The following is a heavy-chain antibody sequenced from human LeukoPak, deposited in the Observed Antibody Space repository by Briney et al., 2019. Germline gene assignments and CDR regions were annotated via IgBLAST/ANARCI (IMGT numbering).Heavy chain of an antibody. CDR1: GYTFSGYY. V-gene: IGHV1-2*02. CDR2: INPNSGGT. D-gene: IGHD3-10*01. J-gene: IGHJ4*02. CDR3: ARDLDYFGSSSLDN. Sequence: ASVKVSCKASGYTFSGYYMHWVRQAPGQGLEWMGWINPNSGGTNYAQKFQGRVTMTRDTSTSTVYMDLSSLTSDDTAVYYCARDLDYFGSSSLDNWGQGTLVTVS.